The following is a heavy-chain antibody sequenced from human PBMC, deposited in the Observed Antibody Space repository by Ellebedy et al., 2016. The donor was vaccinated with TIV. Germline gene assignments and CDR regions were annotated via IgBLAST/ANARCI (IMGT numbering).Heavy chain of an antibody. D-gene: IGHD5-12*01. V-gene: IGHV4-39*01. CDR3: SRQVWAGYSGYGIYYFDY. CDR2: IYYSGST. Sequence: MPSETLSLTCTVSGASFSSRSYYWGWLRQPPGKGLEWIGNIYYSGSTYYSPFLKSRVTLSVDTSKNQFSLKLSSVTAADTAVYYCSRQVWAGYSGYGIYYFDYWGQGILVTVSS. J-gene: IGHJ4*02. CDR1: GASFSSRSYY.